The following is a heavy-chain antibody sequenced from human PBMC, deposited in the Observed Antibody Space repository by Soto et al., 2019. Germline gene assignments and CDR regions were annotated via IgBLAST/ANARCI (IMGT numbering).Heavy chain of an antibody. D-gene: IGHD3-16*01. CDR1: GFKFSNYA. V-gene: IGHV3-23*01. J-gene: IGHJ4*02. Sequence: XGSLSVSCAASGFKFSNYAISWVRQAPGKGLEWVSLISATGGGTYYADSVKGRFTISRDNSHNTLYLQVHSLTAEDTAVYYCAKDRRAGGNSAFYFDFWGQGAQVTVSS. CDR2: ISATGGGT. CDR3: AKDRRAGGNSAFYFDF.